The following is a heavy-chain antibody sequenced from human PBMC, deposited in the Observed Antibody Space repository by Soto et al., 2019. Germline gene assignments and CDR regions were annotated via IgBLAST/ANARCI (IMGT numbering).Heavy chain of an antibody. V-gene: IGHV4-39*01. CDR3: ARWLPGTWFDP. J-gene: IGHJ5*02. Sequence: QLQLQESGPGLVKPSETLSLTCTVSGGSISSSSYYWGWIRQPPGKGLEWIGSIYYSGSTYYNPTLKGRATDSVAPSKNQSSLKLSSVTAADTSVYYCARWLPGTWFDPWGQGTLVTVSS. CDR2: IYYSGST. CDR1: GGSISSSSYY. D-gene: IGHD5-12*01.